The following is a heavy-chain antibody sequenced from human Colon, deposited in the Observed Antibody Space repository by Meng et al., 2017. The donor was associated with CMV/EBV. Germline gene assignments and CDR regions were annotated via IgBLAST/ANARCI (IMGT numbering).Heavy chain of an antibody. J-gene: IGHJ6*02. CDR2: IYSDGRT. V-gene: IGHV3-53*01. D-gene: IGHD2-21*01. CDR1: GFTVSSNY. CDR3: AGVMVPEASLRYGMDV. Sequence: GESLKISCAASGFTVSSNYMSWVRQAPGKGLEWVSVIYSDGRTFHADSVKGRFTTSRDNSETTLYLQMNNLRAEDTAVYYCAGVMVPEASLRYGMDVWGQGTTVPVSS.